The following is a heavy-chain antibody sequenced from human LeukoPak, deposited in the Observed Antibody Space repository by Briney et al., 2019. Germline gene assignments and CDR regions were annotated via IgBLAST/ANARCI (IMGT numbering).Heavy chain of an antibody. J-gene: IGHJ4*02. D-gene: IGHD5-24*01. Sequence: GESLKIPCKGTGYTFTSYWISWVRQMPGKGLEWMGILITGDSVTRISPSFQDQVTITADKSTNNADQQWSSLKASDTAMYYCARRGDGYNLNFDYWGQGTLVTVSS. CDR2: LITGDSVT. CDR1: GYTFTSYW. CDR3: ARRGDGYNLNFDY. V-gene: IGHV5-51*01.